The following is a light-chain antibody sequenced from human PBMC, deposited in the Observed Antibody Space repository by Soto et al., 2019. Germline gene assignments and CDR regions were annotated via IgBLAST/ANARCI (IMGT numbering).Light chain of an antibody. V-gene: IGKV3-11*01. CDR3: QQLHTSPLT. CDR1: QSVNNY. J-gene: IGKJ4*01. CDR2: DAS. Sequence: ESVLTQSPALLNSTAGERATLSGRASQSVNNYLAWYQQKPGQAPRLLIYDASNRATDIPARFSGSGSGTDFTLTISSLQAEDVAVYYCQQLHTSPLTFGGGTKVDIK.